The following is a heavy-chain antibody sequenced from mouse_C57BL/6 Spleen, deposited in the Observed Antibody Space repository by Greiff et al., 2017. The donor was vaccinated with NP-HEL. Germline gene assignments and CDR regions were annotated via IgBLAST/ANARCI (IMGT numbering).Heavy chain of an antibody. Sequence: VQLKQSGAELVKPGASVKLSCTASGFNIKDYYMHWVKQRTEQGLEWIGRIDPEDGETKYAPNFQGKATITADTSSNTAYLQLSSLTSEDTAVYYCAVSYYDYDKWYFDVWGTGTTVTVSS. CDR3: AVSYYDYDKWYFDV. D-gene: IGHD2-4*01. J-gene: IGHJ1*03. CDR1: GFNIKDYY. V-gene: IGHV14-2*01. CDR2: IDPEDGET.